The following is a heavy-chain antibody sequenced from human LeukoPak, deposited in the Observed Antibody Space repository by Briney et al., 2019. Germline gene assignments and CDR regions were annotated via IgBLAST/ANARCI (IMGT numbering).Heavy chain of an antibody. CDR2: FDPVDGET. CDR1: GYTLTELS. CDR3: ATVGATDYGAFDI. J-gene: IGHJ3*02. D-gene: IGHD1-26*01. V-gene: IGHV1-24*01. Sequence: ASVKVSCKVSGYTLTELSMHWVRQAPGKGLEWMGGFDPVDGETIYAQKFQGRVTMTEDTSTDTAYMELSSLRSEDTAVYYCATVGATDYGAFDIWGQGTMVTVSS.